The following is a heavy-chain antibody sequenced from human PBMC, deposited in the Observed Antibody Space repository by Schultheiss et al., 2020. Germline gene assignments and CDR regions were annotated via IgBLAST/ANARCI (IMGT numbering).Heavy chain of an antibody. J-gene: IGHJ3*02. CDR1: GYTFTDYF. CDR3: ARGPDTGAFDI. V-gene: IGHV1-2*02. Sequence: ASVKVSCKASGYTFTDYFIHWMRQAPGQGLEWMGWINPNSGGTNYAQKFQGRVTMTRDTSISTAYMEMSRLRSDDTAVYYCARGPDTGAFDIWGQGAVVTVSS. CDR2: INPNSGGT. D-gene: IGHD1-14*01.